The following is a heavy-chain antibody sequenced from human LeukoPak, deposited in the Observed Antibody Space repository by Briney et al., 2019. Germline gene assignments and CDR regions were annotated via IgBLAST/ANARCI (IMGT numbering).Heavy chain of an antibody. CDR3: ARDYGNYEYFFDY. Sequence: ASVKVSCKASGYTFTGYYMHWVRQAPGQGLEWMGWINPNSGGTNYAQKFQGRVTMTRDTSISTAYMELSRLRSDDTAVYYCARDYGNYEYFFDYWGQGTLVTVSS. J-gene: IGHJ4*02. CDR1: GYTFTGYY. CDR2: INPNSGGT. D-gene: IGHD4-11*01. V-gene: IGHV1-2*02.